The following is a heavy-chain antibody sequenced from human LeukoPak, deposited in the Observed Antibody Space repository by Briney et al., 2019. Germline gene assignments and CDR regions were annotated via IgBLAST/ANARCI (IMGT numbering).Heavy chain of an antibody. Sequence: ASVKVSCKASGYTFISYAIHWVRQAPGQRLEWMGWINTGNGNTKYSQKLQGRVTITRDTSASTAYMELNSLRSEDTGVYYCAGRYIYGLFDYWGQGTLVTVSS. V-gene: IGHV1-3*04. CDR1: GYTFISYA. J-gene: IGHJ4*02. CDR2: INTGNGNT. CDR3: AGRYIYGLFDY. D-gene: IGHD5-18*01.